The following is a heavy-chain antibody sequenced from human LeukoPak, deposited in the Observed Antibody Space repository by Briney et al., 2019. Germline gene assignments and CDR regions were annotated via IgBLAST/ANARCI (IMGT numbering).Heavy chain of an antibody. CDR2: MNTNSGNT. CDR1: GYTFTSYD. D-gene: IGHD3-10*01. V-gene: IGHV1-8*01. Sequence: GASVKVSCKASGYTFTSYDINWVRQATGHGLEWMGWMNTNSGNTGYAQKFQGRVTMTRNTSISTAYMELSSLRSEDTAVYYCARGFRDYYGSGSYYKSKYYFDYWGQGALVTVSS. CDR3: ARGFRDYYGSGSYYKSKYYFDY. J-gene: IGHJ4*02.